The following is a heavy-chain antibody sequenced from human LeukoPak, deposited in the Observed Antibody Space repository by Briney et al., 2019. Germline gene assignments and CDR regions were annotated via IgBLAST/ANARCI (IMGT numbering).Heavy chain of an antibody. CDR3: ARQEVDYGAPAGFHN. V-gene: IGHV3-11*04. Sequence: NPGGSLRLSCAASGFTFSNAWMSWVRQAPGKGLEWVAFISSSGSTIYHADSVKGRFTISRDNAKNALYLQMNSLRAEDTAVYYCARQEVDYGAPAGFHNWGQGTLVTVSS. CDR1: GFTFSNAW. J-gene: IGHJ4*02. D-gene: IGHD4-17*01. CDR2: ISSSGSTI.